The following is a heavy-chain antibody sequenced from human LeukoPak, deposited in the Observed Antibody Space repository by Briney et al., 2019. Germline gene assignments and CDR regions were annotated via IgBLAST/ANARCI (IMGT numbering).Heavy chain of an antibody. Sequence: SQTLSLTCTVSGGSISSGDYYWSWIRQPPGKGLEWLGYIYYSGSTYYNPSLKSRVTISVDTSKNQFSLKLSSVTAADTAVYYCARDHRGYCSSTSCPYYYYYGMDVWGQGTTVTVSS. V-gene: IGHV4-30-4*01. CDR1: GGSISSGDYY. D-gene: IGHD2-2*01. J-gene: IGHJ6*02. CDR2: IYYSGST. CDR3: ARDHRGYCSSTSCPYYYYYGMDV.